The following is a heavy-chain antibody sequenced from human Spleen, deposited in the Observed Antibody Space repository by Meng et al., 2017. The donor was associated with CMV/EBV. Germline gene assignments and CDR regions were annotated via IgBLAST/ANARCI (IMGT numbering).Heavy chain of an antibody. Sequence: GGSLRLSCAASGFTFSSYEMNWVRQAPGKGLEWVSHIRSSGSGTYYADSVKGRFTISRDNAKNSLYLQMNSLRAEDMAVYYCARDAGTYYYDSSGHYWSYFCGMDVWGQGTTVTVSS. CDR2: IRSSGSGT. D-gene: IGHD3-22*01. CDR1: GFTFSSYE. CDR3: ARDAGTYYYDSSGHYWSYFCGMDV. V-gene: IGHV3-48*03. J-gene: IGHJ6*02.